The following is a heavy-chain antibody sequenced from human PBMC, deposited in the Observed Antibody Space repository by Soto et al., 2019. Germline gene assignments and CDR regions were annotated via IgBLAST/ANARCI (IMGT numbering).Heavy chain of an antibody. CDR2: MNPNSGNT. V-gene: IGHV1-8*01. CDR1: GYTFTSYD. J-gene: IGHJ5*02. Sequence: QVQLVQSGAEVKKPGASVKVSCKASGYTFTSYDINWVRQATGQGLEWMGWMNPNSGNTGYAQKFQGRVTTTRNTSISTAYMELSSLRSEDTAVYYCARGLITMVRGATVWFDPWGQGTLVTVSS. CDR3: ARGLITMVRGATVWFDP. D-gene: IGHD3-10*01.